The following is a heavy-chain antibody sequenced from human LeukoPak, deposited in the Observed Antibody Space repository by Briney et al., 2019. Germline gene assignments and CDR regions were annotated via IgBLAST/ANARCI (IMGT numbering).Heavy chain of an antibody. CDR1: GGSFSGYY. J-gene: IGHJ4*02. V-gene: IGHV4-34*01. CDR2: INDSGST. D-gene: IGHD5-18*01. Sequence: ETLSLTCAVYGGSFSGYYWSWIRQPPGKGLEWIGEINDSGSTNYNPSITSRVSISVEKSKNQFSLKLSSVTAADTAVYYCARVFEDTAMGLYYFDYWGQGTLVTVSS. CDR3: ARVFEDTAMGLYYFDY.